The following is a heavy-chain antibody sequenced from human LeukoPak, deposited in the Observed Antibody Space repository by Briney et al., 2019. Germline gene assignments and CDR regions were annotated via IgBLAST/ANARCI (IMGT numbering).Heavy chain of an antibody. CDR3: ARGGDIVITGTTAHDY. CDR1: GYTFTSYG. J-gene: IGHJ4*02. Sequence: ASVKVSCKASGYTFTSYGISWVRQAPGQGLEWMGWISAYNGNTNYAQKLQGRVTMTRNTSISTAYMELSSLRSEDTAVYYCARGGDIVITGTTAHDYWGQGTLVTVSS. CDR2: ISAYNGNT. V-gene: IGHV1-18*01. D-gene: IGHD1-20*01.